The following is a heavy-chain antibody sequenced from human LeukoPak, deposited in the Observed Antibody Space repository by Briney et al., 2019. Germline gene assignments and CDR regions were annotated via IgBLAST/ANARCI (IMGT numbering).Heavy chain of an antibody. J-gene: IGHJ4*02. D-gene: IGHD2-8*01. CDR3: ARDNVPAGQALDY. V-gene: IGHV3-7*01. Sequence: PGGSLRLSCAASGFSFRSHWMTWVRQAPGKGLEWVANINQDGREKYYVDSVKGRFTVSRDNTKNSLYLQMNSLRAEDTAVYYCARDNVPAGQALDYWGQGTLVTVSS. CDR1: GFSFRSHW. CDR2: INQDGREK.